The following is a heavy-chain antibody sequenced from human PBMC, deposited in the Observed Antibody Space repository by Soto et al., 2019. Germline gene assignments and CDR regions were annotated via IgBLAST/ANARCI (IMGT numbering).Heavy chain of an antibody. CDR2: IIPIFGTA. CDR3: AGTSTYYYDSSGYYLDY. V-gene: IGHV1-69*01. CDR1: GGTFSSYA. J-gene: IGHJ4*02. Sequence: QVQLVQSGAEVKKPGSSVKVSCKASGGTFSSYAISWVRQAPGQGLEWMGGIIPIFGTANYAQKFQGRVTITADESTSTAYMELSSLRSEDTAVYYCAGTSTYYYDSSGYYLDYRGQGTLVTVSS. D-gene: IGHD3-22*01.